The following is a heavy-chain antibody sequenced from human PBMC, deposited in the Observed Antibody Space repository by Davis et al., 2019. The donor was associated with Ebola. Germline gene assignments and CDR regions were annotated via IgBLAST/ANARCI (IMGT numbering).Heavy chain of an antibody. J-gene: IGHJ5*02. CDR2: IYYSGST. V-gene: IGHV4-30-4*01. Sequence: SETLSLTCTVSGGSISSGDYYWSWIRQPPGKGLEWIGYIYYSGSTYYNPSLKSRVTISVDTSKNQFSLKLSSVTAADTAVYYCARLTRLSMTTVKTGWFDPWGQGTLVTVSS. CDR3: ARLTRLSMTTVKTGWFDP. D-gene: IGHD4-17*01. CDR1: GGSISSGDYY.